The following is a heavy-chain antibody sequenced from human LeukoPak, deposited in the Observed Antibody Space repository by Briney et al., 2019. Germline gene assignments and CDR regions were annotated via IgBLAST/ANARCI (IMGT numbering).Heavy chain of an antibody. CDR2: ISKNGGNT. J-gene: IGHJ6*03. Sequence: GGSLRLSCAASGFTLSSYAMHWVRQAPGKGLEYVSAISKNGGNTYYANSVKGRFSISRDNSKNTLYLQMGSLRTEDLAVYYCARVGEGRYYQYYYMDVWGKGTTVTVSS. D-gene: IGHD1-26*01. CDR1: GFTLSSYA. V-gene: IGHV3-64*01. CDR3: ARVGEGRYYQYYYMDV.